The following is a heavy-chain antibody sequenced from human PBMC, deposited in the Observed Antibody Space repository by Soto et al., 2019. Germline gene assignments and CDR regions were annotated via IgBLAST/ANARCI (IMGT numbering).Heavy chain of an antibody. CDR1: GYTFTSYA. CDR3: ARDRHYYDSSGLRNWFDP. Sequence: ASVKVSCKASGYTFTSYAMHWVRQAPGQRLEWMGWINAGNGNTKYSQKFQGRVTITRDTSASTAYMELSSLRSEDTAVYYCARDRHYYDSSGLRNWFDPWGQGTLVTVSS. V-gene: IGHV1-3*01. J-gene: IGHJ5*02. D-gene: IGHD3-22*01. CDR2: INAGNGNT.